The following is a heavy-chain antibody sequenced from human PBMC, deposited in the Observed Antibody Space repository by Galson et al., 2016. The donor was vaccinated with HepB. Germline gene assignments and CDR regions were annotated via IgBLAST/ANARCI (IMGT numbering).Heavy chain of an antibody. CDR3: TRHKEQQQLGYFDL. D-gene: IGHD5-24*01. V-gene: IGHV4-4*02. CDR1: GGSISSPNW. J-gene: IGHJ5*02. Sequence: SETLSLTCGVSGGSISSPNWWSWVRQPPGKGLEWIGEIFHTGMTNYNPSLKSRVTGSVDTTRKQLSLNLTSVTAADTAVYYCTRHKEQQQLGYFDLWGQGTLVTVSS. CDR2: IFHTGMT.